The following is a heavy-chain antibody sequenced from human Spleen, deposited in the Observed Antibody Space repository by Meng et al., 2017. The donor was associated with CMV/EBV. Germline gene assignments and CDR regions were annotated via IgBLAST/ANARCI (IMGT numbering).Heavy chain of an antibody. D-gene: IGHD3-3*01. Sequence: SVKVSCKASGYTFTGYYMHWVRQAPGQGLEWMGRIIPILGIANYAQKFQGRVTITADKSTSTAYMELSSLRSEDTAVYYCARAGVLRFLEWPSGGMDVWGQGTTVTVSS. J-gene: IGHJ6*02. CDR3: ARAGVLRFLEWPSGGMDV. V-gene: IGHV1-69*04. CDR2: IIPILGIA. CDR1: GYTFTGYY.